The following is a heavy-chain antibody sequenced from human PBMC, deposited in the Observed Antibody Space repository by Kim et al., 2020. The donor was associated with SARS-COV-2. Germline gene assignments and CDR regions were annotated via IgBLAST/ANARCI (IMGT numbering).Heavy chain of an antibody. V-gene: IGHV3-23*01. CDR1: GFTFSSYG. CDR2: ISGGGDST. D-gene: IGHD3-10*01. Sequence: GGSLRLSCAASGFTFSSYGMRWVRQAPGKGLEWVSAISGGGDSTYYTDSVKGRFSISRDNSKNTLYLQMNTLRADDTAVYYCAKGTGKYYFDYWGQGSRVTVPS. J-gene: IGHJ4*02. CDR3: AKGTGKYYFDY.